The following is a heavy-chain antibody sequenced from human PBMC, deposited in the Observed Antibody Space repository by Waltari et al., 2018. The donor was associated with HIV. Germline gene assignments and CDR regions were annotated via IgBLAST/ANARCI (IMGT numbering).Heavy chain of an antibody. CDR2: INHSGST. CDR1: GGSFSGYY. J-gene: IGHJ5*02. CDR3: ARGTTYTIFGVESGRWFDP. D-gene: IGHD3-3*01. Sequence: QVQLQQWGAGLLKPSETLSLTCAVYGGSFSGYYWSWIRQPPGKGLEWIGEINHSGSTNYNPSLKSRVTISVDTSKNQFSLKLSSVTAADTAVYYCARGTTYTIFGVESGRWFDPWGQGTLVTVSS. V-gene: IGHV4-34*01.